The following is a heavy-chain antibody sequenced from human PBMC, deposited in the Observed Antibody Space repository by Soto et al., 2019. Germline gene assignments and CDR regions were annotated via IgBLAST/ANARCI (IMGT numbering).Heavy chain of an antibody. CDR1: GGSSSSYY. CDR3: ARTITFGGVIVSKSYCFDY. Sequence: SETLSLTCTVSGGSSSSYYWSWIRQPPGKGLEWIGYIYYSGSTNYNPSLKSRVTISVDTSKNQFSLKLSSVTAADTAVYYCARTITFGGVIVSKSYCFDYWGQGTLVTVSS. CDR2: IYYSGST. J-gene: IGHJ4*02. V-gene: IGHV4-59*01. D-gene: IGHD3-16*02.